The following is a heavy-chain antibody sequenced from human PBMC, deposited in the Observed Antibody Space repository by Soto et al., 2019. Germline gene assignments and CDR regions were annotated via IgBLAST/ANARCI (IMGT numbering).Heavy chain of an antibody. CDR3: ARDLGYGETKAFDI. CDR1: GFTFSTYW. J-gene: IGHJ3*02. Sequence: EVQLVESGGGLVQPGGSLRLSCAASGFTFSTYWMHWVRQAPGKGLVWVSRINSDGSSTSYADSVKGRFTISRDNAKNTLYLQLNSLRAEDTAVYYCARDLGYGETKAFDIWGQGTMVTVSS. CDR2: INSDGSST. D-gene: IGHD4-17*01. V-gene: IGHV3-74*01.